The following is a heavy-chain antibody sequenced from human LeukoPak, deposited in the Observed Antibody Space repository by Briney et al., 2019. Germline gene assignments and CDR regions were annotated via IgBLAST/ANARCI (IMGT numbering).Heavy chain of an antibody. V-gene: IGHV1-46*01. CDR3: ATGGYYDSSGYSVDY. D-gene: IGHD3-22*01. Sequence: ASVKVSCKASGYTFTSYHMHWVRQAPGQGLEWMGIINPSGGSTSYAQKFQGRATTTRDTSTSTVYMELSSLRSEDTAVYYCATGGYYDSSGYSVDYWGQGTLVTVSS. J-gene: IGHJ4*02. CDR1: GYTFTSYH. CDR2: INPSGGST.